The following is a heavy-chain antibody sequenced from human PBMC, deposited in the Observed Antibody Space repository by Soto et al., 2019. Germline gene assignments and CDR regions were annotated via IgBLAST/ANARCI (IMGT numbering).Heavy chain of an antibody. V-gene: IGHV3-23*01. CDR1: GVTFSSSA. Sequence: GSLRLSCAASGVTFSSSAISWVRHAPGKGLEWVSTVSVSGSGTSYADSMKGRFLISRDNSTNTLYLQMYSLRVDDTAVYYYARELDLWGQGTLVTVSS. J-gene: IGHJ5*02. CDR3: ARELDL. CDR2: VSVSGSGT.